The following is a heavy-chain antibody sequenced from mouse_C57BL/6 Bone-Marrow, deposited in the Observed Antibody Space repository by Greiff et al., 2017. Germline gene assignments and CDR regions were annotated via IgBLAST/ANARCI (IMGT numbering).Heavy chain of an antibody. J-gene: IGHJ1*03. CDR1: GYTFTSYW. V-gene: IGHV1-52*01. Sequence: QVQLQQPGAELVRPGSSVKLSCKASGYTFTSYWMHWVKQRPIQGLEWIGNIDPSDSETHYNQKFKDKATLTVDKSSSTAYMQLSSLTSEDSAVYYCARGLLRYPSYWYFDVWGTGTTVTVSS. D-gene: IGHD1-1*01. CDR3: ARGLLRYPSYWYFDV. CDR2: IDPSDSET.